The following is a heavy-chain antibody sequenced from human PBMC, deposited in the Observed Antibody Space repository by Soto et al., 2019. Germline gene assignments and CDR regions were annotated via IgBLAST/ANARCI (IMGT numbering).Heavy chain of an antibody. CDR1: GYTFTSYG. V-gene: IGHV1-18*01. J-gene: IGHJ4*02. Sequence: QVQLVQSGAEVKKPGASVKVSCKASGYTFTSYGISWVRQAPGPGLEWMGWISAYNGNTHYAQRLKGRVTITTDTSTSTAYTELRSLSSNDTGVYSCASTLPRIDYWGQGTLITVSS. CDR2: ISAYNGNT. D-gene: IGHD1-26*01. CDR3: ASTLPRIDY.